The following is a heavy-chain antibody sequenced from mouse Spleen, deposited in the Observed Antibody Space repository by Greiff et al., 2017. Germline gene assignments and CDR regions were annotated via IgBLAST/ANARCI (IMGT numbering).Heavy chain of an antibody. V-gene: IGHV5-16*01. CDR2: INYDGSST. CDR1: GFTFSDYY. Sequence: VMLVASEGGLVQPGSSMKLSCPASGFTFSDYYMAWVRQVPEKGLEWVANINYDGSSTYYLDSLKSRFIISRDNAKNILYLQMSSLKSEDTATYYCARGDWAFDYWGQGTTLTVSS. J-gene: IGHJ2*01. CDR3: ARGDWAFDY. D-gene: IGHD4-1*01.